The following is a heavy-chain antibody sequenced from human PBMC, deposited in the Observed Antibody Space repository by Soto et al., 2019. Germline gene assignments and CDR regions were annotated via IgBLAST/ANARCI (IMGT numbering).Heavy chain of an antibody. Sequence: PSETLSLTCTVSGGSISSSSYYWGWIRQPPGKGLEWIGSIYYSGSTYYNPSLKSRVTISVDTSKNQFSLKLSSVTAADTAVYYCARQEYQRGARWVVAATDWALDYWGQGTLVTVSS. CDR1: GGSISSSSYY. CDR3: ARQEYQRGARWVVAATDWALDY. D-gene: IGHD2-15*01. J-gene: IGHJ4*02. V-gene: IGHV4-39*01. CDR2: IYYSGST.